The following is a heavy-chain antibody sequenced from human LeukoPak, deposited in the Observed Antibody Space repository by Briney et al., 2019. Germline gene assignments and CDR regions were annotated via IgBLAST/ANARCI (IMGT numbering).Heavy chain of an antibody. Sequence: ASVKVSCKASGYTFTSYAMHWVRQAPGQGLEWMGWVNAGNGNTEYSEKFQGRVSISRDTSASTAYMELSSLRSEDTALYYCARTIVGANTESYWGQGTLVTVSS. CDR3: ARTIVGANTESY. J-gene: IGHJ4*02. CDR1: GYTFTSYA. D-gene: IGHD1-26*01. V-gene: IGHV1-3*01. CDR2: VNAGNGNT.